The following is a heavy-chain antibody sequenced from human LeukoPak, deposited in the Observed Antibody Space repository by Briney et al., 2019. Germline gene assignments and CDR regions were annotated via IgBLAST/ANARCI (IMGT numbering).Heavy chain of an antibody. J-gene: IGHJ6*04. CDR1: GYTFTSYY. Sequence: ASVKVSCKASGYTFTSYYMHWVRQAPAQGLEWMGIINPSGGSTSYAQKFQGRVTMTRDTSTSTVYMELSSLRSEDTAVYYCARDRQEYQLLSDYFGMDVWGKGTTVTVSS. CDR2: INPSGGST. V-gene: IGHV1-46*01. D-gene: IGHD2-2*01. CDR3: ARDRQEYQLLSDYFGMDV.